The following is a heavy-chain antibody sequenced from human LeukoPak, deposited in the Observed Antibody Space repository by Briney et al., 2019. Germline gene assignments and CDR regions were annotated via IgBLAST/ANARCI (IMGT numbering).Heavy chain of an antibody. CDR1: GFTFSTSW. Sequence: GGSLRLSCAASGFTFSTSWMYWVCQAPEKGLEWVADIKCDGSEKYYVDSVKGRLTISRDNAKNSLYLQVNSLRAEDMTVYYCVRDRGVVRGVIKYFDYWGQGTLVTVSS. CDR2: IKCDGSEK. V-gene: IGHV3-52*01. D-gene: IGHD3-10*01. CDR3: VRDRGVVRGVIKYFDY. J-gene: IGHJ4*02.